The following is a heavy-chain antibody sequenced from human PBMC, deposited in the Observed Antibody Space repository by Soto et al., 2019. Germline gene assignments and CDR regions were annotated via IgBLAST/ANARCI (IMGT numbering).Heavy chain of an antibody. CDR2: ISSSGSPI. D-gene: IGHD6-19*01. Sequence: QVQLEESGGRLVKPGGSLRLSCAAYGVIFGDYYMCWIRQAPGKGLEWLSYISSSGSPIYYADAVKGRFTISRDNAKNSLTLQMNSLRAEDTGTYYCARGPSSGWTDYGMDVSGQGTTVTVSS. CDR1: GVIFGDYY. V-gene: IGHV3-11*01. CDR3: ARGPSSGWTDYGMDV. J-gene: IGHJ6*02.